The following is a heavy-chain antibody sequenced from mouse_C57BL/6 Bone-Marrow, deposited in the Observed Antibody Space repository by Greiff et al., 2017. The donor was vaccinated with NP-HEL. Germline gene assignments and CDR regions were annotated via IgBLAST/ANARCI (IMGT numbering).Heavy chain of an antibody. CDR1: GYTFTDYY. Sequence: QVQLQQSGAELVRPGASVKLSCKASGYTFTDYYINWVKQRPGQGLEWIARIYPGSGNTYYNEKFKGKATLTAAKSSSTAYMQLNSLTSEDSAVYFCAKGKASFAYWGQGALGTVSA. CDR2: IYPGSGNT. J-gene: IGHJ3*01. V-gene: IGHV1-76*01. CDR3: AKGKASFAY.